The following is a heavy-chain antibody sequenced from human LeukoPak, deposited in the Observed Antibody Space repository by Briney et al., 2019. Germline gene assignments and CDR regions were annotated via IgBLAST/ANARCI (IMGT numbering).Heavy chain of an antibody. CDR3: ARGGGSWNWFDP. CDR2: ISGTSGTI. V-gene: IGHV3-23*01. CDR1: GFTFSNYA. D-gene: IGHD2-15*01. Sequence: GGSLRLSCAASGFTFSNYAMSWVRQAPGKRLEWVSGISGTSGTINYADPVKGRFTISRDNSKNTVYLQMNSLRAEDTAVYYCARGGGSWNWFDPWGQGTLVTVSS. J-gene: IGHJ5*02.